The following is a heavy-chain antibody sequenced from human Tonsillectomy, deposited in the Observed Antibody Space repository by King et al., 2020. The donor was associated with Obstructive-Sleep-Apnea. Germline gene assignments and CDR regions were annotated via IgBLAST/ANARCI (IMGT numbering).Heavy chain of an antibody. D-gene: IGHD1-26*01. V-gene: IGHV2-5*02. CDR2: IYWEDDK. CDR3: AHSGTYRYYFQY. Sequence: QITLKESVPTLVKPTQTLTLTCTFSGFSLSTSGGGVGCIRQPPGKALEWLALIYWEDDKRYSPSLKSRLNITKDTSRNQGVLTMTNMDPVETATYYCAHSGTYRYYFQYWGQGTLVTVPS. CDR1: GFSLSTSGGG. J-gene: IGHJ4*02.